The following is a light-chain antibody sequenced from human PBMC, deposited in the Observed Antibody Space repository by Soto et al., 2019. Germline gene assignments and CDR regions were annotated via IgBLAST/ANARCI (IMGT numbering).Light chain of an antibody. CDR3: QQYYSTPRT. J-gene: IGKJ1*01. CDR1: QSVLYSSNNKNY. V-gene: IGKV4-1*01. Sequence: DIVMTQSPDSLAVSLGERATINCKSSQSVLYSSNNKNYLAWYQQKPGQPPKLLISWASTRESGVPDRFSGSGSGTDFTLTISSLQAEDVAVYSCQQYYSTPRTFDQGTKVEIK. CDR2: WAS.